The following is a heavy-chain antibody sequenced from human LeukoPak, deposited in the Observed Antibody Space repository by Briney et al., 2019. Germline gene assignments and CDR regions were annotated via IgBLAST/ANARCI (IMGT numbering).Heavy chain of an antibody. J-gene: IGHJ4*02. V-gene: IGHV1-69*02. Sequence: GSSVKVSCKASGGTFSSYTISWVRQAPGQGLEWMGRIIPILGMANYAQKFQGRVTITADKSTSTAYMELSSLRSEDTAVYYCASSEGYYYDSSGLMGYWGQGTLVTVSS. CDR3: ASSEGYYYDSSGLMGY. CDR2: IIPILGMA. D-gene: IGHD3-22*01. CDR1: GGTFSSYT.